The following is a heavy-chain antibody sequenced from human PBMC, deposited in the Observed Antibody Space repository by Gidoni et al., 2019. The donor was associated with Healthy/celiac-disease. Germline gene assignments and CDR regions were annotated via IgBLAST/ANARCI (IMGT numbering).Heavy chain of an antibody. J-gene: IGHJ6*02. V-gene: IGHV3-15*01. CDR2: IKSKTDGGTT. D-gene: IGHD3-10*01. CDR3: TTDGAGGLLWFGGWDV. CDR1: GFTFSNDW. Sequence: EVQLVESGGGLVKPGGSLRLSCAASGFTFSNDWRSWVRQAPGKGLEWVGRIKSKTDGGTTDYAAPVKGRFTISRDDSKNTLYLQMNSLKTEDTAVYYCTTDGAGGLLWFGGWDVWGQGTTVTVSS.